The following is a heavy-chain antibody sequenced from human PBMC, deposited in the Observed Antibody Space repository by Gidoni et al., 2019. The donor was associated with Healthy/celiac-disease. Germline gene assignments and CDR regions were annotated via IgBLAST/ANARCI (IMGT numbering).Heavy chain of an antibody. V-gene: IGHV4-38-2*02. CDR2: IYHSGST. J-gene: IGHJ4*02. Sequence: QVQLQESGPGLVKPSETLSLPCAVSGYSISSGYYWGWIRQPPGKGLEWIGTIYHSGSTYYNPSLKSRVTISLDTSKNQFSLRLSSVTAADTAVYYCAREGLTDSTTVVKYYFDYWGQGTLVTVSS. D-gene: IGHD4-17*01. CDR1: GYSISSGYY. CDR3: AREGLTDSTTVVKYYFDY.